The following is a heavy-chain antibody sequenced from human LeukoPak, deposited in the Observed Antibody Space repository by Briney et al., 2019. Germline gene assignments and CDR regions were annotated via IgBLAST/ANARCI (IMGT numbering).Heavy chain of an antibody. CDR3: AREIRLDYYDSSGYYYRDAFDI. CDR2: IYYSGST. CDR1: GGSISSYY. Sequence: PSETLSLTCTVSGGSISSYYWSWIRQPPGKGLEWIGYIYYSGSTNYNPSLKSRVTISVDTSKNQFYLKLSSVTAADTAVYYCAREIRLDYYDSSGYYYRDAFDIWGQGTMVTVSS. D-gene: IGHD3-22*01. V-gene: IGHV4-59*01. J-gene: IGHJ3*02.